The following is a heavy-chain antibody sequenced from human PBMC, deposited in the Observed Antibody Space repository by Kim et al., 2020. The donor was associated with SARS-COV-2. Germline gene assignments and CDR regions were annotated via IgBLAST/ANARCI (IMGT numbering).Heavy chain of an antibody. V-gene: IGHV4-39*01. Sequence: SETLSLTCTVSGGSISSSSYYWGWIRQPPGKGLEWIGSIYYSGSTYYNPSLKSRVIISVDTFQNQFSLKLSSVTAADTAVYYCARWQLAGALFDYWGQGTLVTVSS. CDR2: IYYSGST. J-gene: IGHJ4*02. D-gene: IGHD6-13*01. CDR1: GGSISSSSYY. CDR3: ARWQLAGALFDY.